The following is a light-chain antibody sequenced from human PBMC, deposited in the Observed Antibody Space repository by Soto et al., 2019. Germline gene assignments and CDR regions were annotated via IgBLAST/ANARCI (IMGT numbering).Light chain of an antibody. J-gene: IGKJ2*01. V-gene: IGKV1-39*01. Sequence: DIHMPQSPSSLSASVGDRVTITCRASHNIVNYLNWYQQKAGKAPSLLIYEASNLESGVPSRFFGSGSGTDFTLTIDNLQHEDFATYYCQQNHNTPPTFGPGTRLEIK. CDR2: EAS. CDR3: QQNHNTPPT. CDR1: HNIVNY.